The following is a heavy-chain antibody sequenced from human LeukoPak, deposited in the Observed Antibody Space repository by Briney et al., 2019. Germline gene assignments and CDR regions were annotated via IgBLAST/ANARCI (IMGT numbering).Heavy chain of an antibody. Sequence: SETLSLTCTVSGGSISSYYWSWIRQPPGKGLEWIGYIYYSGSTNYNPSLKSRVTISVDTSKNQFSLKLSSVTAADTAVYYCARQTGSYSYYGMDVWGQGTTVTVSS. CDR1: GGSISSYY. J-gene: IGHJ6*02. V-gene: IGHV4-59*01. CDR2: IYYSGST. CDR3: ARQTGSYSYYGMDV. D-gene: IGHD1-26*01.